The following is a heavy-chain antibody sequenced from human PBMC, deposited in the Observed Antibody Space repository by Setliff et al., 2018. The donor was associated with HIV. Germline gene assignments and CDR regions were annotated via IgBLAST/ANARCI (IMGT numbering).Heavy chain of an antibody. CDR3: ARDPFLAQGFWSGYYSDY. D-gene: IGHD3-3*01. Sequence: GGSLRLSCAASGFTFDDYTMHWVRQAPGKGLEWVAFISYDGSYEYYADSVKGRFTISRDNSKNTLYLQMNSLRAEDTAVYYCARDPFLAQGFWSGYYSDYWGQGTLVTVSS. V-gene: IGHV3-30*19. CDR1: GFTFDDYT. J-gene: IGHJ4*02. CDR2: ISYDGSYE.